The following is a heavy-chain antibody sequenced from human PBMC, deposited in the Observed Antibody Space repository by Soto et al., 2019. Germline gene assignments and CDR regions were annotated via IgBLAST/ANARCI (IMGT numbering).Heavy chain of an antibody. CDR1: GFTFSSYS. CDR2: ISSSSSYI. Sequence: EVQLVESGGGLVKPGGSLRLSYAASGFTFSSYSMNWVRQAPGKGLEWVSSISSSSSYIYYADSVKGRFTISRDNAKNSLYLQMNSLRAEDTAVYYCAREQFGSYSQRDSFDYWGQGTLVTVSS. CDR3: AREQFGSYSQRDSFDY. J-gene: IGHJ4*02. V-gene: IGHV3-21*01. D-gene: IGHD2-15*01.